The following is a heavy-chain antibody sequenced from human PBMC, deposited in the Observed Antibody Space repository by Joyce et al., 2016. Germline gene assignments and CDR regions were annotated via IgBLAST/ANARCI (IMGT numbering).Heavy chain of an antibody. Sequence: QVQLVESGGGVVQPGRSLTLSCAASGFSFSSFSMVWVRQAPAKGLEWAAGISPNGNNKYYADSVKGRFIISRDNSKNTLNLQLSGLTTEDTAVYYCARGTTVTGMGNWFDPWGQGTLVTVSS. CDR1: GFSFSSFS. J-gene: IGHJ5*02. CDR2: ISPNGNNK. V-gene: IGHV3-30-3*01. CDR3: ARGTTVTGMGNWFDP. D-gene: IGHD4-17*01.